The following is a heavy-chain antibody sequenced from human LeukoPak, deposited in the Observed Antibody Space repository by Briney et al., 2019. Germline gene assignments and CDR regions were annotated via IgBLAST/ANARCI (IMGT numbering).Heavy chain of an antibody. CDR1: GFIFSGYA. J-gene: IGHJ6*02. Sequence: GGSLRLSCAASGFIFSGYAMHWVRQAPGKGLEWVAIISYDGSNEYYAGSVRGRFIISRDNSRDTIYLQMSSLRVEDTAVYYCASGYDFWSGYPPAQYSMDVWGQGTTVTVSS. D-gene: IGHD3-3*01. V-gene: IGHV3-30-3*01. CDR2: ISYDGSNE. CDR3: ASGYDFWSGYPPAQYSMDV.